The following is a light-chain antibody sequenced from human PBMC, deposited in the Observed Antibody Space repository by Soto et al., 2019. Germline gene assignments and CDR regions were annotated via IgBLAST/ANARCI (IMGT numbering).Light chain of an antibody. CDR1: QSVSSY. V-gene: IGKV3-11*01. Sequence: EIVLTQSPATLSLSPGESATLSCLASQSVSSYLAWYQQKPGQAPRLLIYDASNRATGIPARFSGSGSGTDFTLTISSLEPEDFAVYYCQQRSNWPRTFGQGTKVDIK. CDR3: QQRSNWPRT. CDR2: DAS. J-gene: IGKJ1*01.